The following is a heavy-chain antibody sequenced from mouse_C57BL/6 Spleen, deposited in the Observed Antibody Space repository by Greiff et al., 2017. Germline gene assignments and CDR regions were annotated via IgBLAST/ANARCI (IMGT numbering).Heavy chain of an antibody. Sequence: VQLKQSGAELVRPGSSVKMSCKTSGYTFTSYGINWVKQRPGQGLEWIGYIYIGNGYTEYNEKFKGKATLTSDTSSSTAYMQLSSLTSEDSAIYFCARSDYYGSSYDWYFDVWGTGTTVTVSS. V-gene: IGHV1-58*01. CDR1: GYTFTSYG. D-gene: IGHD1-1*01. J-gene: IGHJ1*03. CDR3: ARSDYYGSSYDWYFDV. CDR2: IYIGNGYT.